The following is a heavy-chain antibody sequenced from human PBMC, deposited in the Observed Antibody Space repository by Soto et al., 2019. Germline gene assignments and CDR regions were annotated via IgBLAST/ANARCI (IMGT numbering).Heavy chain of an antibody. CDR1: GFTFSTYN. D-gene: IGHD3-22*01. CDR2: ISSSSSTI. Sequence: EVQLVESGGGLVQPGGSLRLSCAASGFTFSTYNMNWVRQAPGKGLEWVSYISSSSSTIDYADSVKGRFIISRDNAKNSLYLQMNSLRDEDTAVYYCARSPITTIVVALFDYWGQGTLVTASS. J-gene: IGHJ4*02. CDR3: ARSPITTIVVALFDY. V-gene: IGHV3-48*02.